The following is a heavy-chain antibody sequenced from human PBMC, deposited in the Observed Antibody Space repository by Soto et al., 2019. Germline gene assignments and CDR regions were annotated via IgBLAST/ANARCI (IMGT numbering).Heavy chain of an antibody. J-gene: IGHJ6*02. CDR2: ISANNGNT. CDR3: VRDKYYDSSGYYYDDYYGMDV. D-gene: IGHD3-22*01. Sequence: ASVKVSCKVSGYTFTNYDISWVRQAPGQGLEWMGWISANNGNTNFAQKFHDRVTMTTDTSTSTAYLELRGLISDDTAVYYCVRDKYYDSSGYYYDDYYGMDVWGQGTTVTVSS. CDR1: GYTFTNYD. V-gene: IGHV1-18*01.